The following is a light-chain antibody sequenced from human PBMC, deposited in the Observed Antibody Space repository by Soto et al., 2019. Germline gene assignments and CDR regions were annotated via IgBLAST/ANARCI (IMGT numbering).Light chain of an antibody. Sequence: QSALTQPASVSGSPGQSITISCTGTSSDVGGYNYVSWYQQHPGKAPKLMIYEFSNRPSGVSNRFSGSKSGNTASLTISGLQAEDEADYYCSSYTSSSTPLYVFGTGTKLTVL. CDR3: SSYTSSSTPLYV. CDR2: EFS. V-gene: IGLV2-14*01. J-gene: IGLJ1*01. CDR1: SSDVGGYNY.